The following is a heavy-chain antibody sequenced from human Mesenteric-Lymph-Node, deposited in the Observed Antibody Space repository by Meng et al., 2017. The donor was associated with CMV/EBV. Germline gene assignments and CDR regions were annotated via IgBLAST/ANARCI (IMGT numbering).Heavy chain of an antibody. J-gene: IGHJ4*02. CDR1: GYTFSSYA. CDR2: INIVEDKT. CDR3: ARTNNWGFDY. V-gene: IGHV1-3*04. Sequence: QVQLVQSGAGGKKPGASVKVSCKASGYTFSSYAMHWVRQAPGQRLEWMGWINIVEDKTKTSQNFQGRVTLTRDTSANTAYMELSSLRSDDTAVYYCARTNNWGFDYWGQGTLVTVSS. D-gene: IGHD3-16*01.